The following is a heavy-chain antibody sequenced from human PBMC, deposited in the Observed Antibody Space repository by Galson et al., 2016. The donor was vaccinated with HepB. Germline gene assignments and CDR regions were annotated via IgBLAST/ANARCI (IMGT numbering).Heavy chain of an antibody. J-gene: IGHJ4*01. CDR3: AKNESNYFAS. CDR2: ISGNGFSA. V-gene: IGHV3-23*01. Sequence: SLRLSCAASGFTFRTYAMNWVRQAPGKGLEWVSGISGNGFSAGYGDSVKGRFVISRDNSRDTLFLDLNSLRLDDTAVYFCAKNESNYFASWGHGTLVTVSS. CDR1: GFTFRTYA. D-gene: IGHD6-6*01.